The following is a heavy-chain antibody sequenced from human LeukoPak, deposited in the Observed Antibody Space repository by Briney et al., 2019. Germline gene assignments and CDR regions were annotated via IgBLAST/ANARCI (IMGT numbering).Heavy chain of an antibody. D-gene: IGHD6-6*01. CDR3: ASLPRLAARPRQIDY. J-gene: IGHJ4*02. CDR1: GGSISSSSYY. V-gene: IGHV4-39*01. Sequence: SETVSLTCTVSGGSISSSSYYWGCIRQPPGKGLEWIGSIYYSGSTYYNPSLKSRVTISVDTSKNQFSLKLSSVTAADTAVYYCASLPRLAARPRQIDYWGQGTLVTVSS. CDR2: IYYSGST.